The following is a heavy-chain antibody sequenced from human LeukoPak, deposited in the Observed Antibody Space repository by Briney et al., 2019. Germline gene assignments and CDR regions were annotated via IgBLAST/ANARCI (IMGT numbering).Heavy chain of an antibody. CDR2: ISAYNGNT. CDR1: GSTFTSYG. CDR3: ASWAGICSTSSCSATPLDY. V-gene: IGHV1-18*01. J-gene: IGHJ4*02. D-gene: IGHD2-2*01. Sequence: GTSVKVSCKASGSTFTSYGIRWLRQAPGQGPEWIGWISAYNGNTNYAQKFEGRVSMTTDTSTSTAYSEVRSLRSDDTAVHYCASWAGICSTSSCSATPLDYWGQGTPVIVSS.